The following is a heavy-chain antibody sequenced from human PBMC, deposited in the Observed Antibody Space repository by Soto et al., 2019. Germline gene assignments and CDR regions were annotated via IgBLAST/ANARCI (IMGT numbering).Heavy chain of an antibody. V-gene: IGHV1-69*13. D-gene: IGHD3-22*01. Sequence: EASVKVSCKASGGTFSSYAISWVRQAPGQGLEWMGGIIPIFGTANYAQKFQGRVTITADESTSTAYMELSSLRSEDTAVYYCARDPYYYDSSGSAPLWWFDPWGQGTLVTV. CDR3: ARDPYYYDSSGSAPLWWFDP. CDR1: GGTFSSYA. CDR2: IIPIFGTA. J-gene: IGHJ5*02.